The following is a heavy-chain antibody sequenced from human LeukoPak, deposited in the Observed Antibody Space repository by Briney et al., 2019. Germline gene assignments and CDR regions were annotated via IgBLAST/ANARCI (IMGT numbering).Heavy chain of an antibody. Sequence: ASVTVSCKASGGTFSSYAISWVRQAPGQGLEWMGGIIPIFGTANYAQKFQGRVTITADESTSTAYMELSSLRSEDTAVYYCARAYYDSSGYHSFDYWGQGTLVTVSS. CDR1: GGTFSSYA. CDR3: ARAYYDSSGYHSFDY. J-gene: IGHJ4*02. CDR2: IIPIFGTA. V-gene: IGHV1-69*13. D-gene: IGHD3-22*01.